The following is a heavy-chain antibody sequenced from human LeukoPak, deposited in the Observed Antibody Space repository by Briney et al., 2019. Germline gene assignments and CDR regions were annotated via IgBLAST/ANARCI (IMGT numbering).Heavy chain of an antibody. CDR3: ATGKITTVHSFDI. D-gene: IGHD4-17*01. Sequence: SETLSLTCTVSGGSISSGDYYWSWIRQPPGKGLEWIGYIYYSGSTYYNPSLKSRVTISVDTSKNQFSLKLRSVIAADTAVYYCATGKITTVHSFDIWGQGKMVTDSS. CDR1: GGSISSGDYY. CDR2: IYYSGST. V-gene: IGHV4-30-4*08. J-gene: IGHJ3*02.